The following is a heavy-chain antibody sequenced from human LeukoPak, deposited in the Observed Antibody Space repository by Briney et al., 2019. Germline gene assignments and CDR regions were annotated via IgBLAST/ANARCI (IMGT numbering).Heavy chain of an antibody. Sequence: GGSLRLSCAASALTFSNYAMTWVRQAPGKGLEWVSSISGIVSSTYYADSVKGRYTISRDNSKNTLYLQMNSLRAEDTTVYYCAKDGVVKTSRPYYFDFWGQGTLVTVSS. CDR1: ALTFSNYA. CDR2: ISGIVSST. D-gene: IGHD2-15*01. V-gene: IGHV3-23*01. J-gene: IGHJ4*02. CDR3: AKDGVVKTSRPYYFDF.